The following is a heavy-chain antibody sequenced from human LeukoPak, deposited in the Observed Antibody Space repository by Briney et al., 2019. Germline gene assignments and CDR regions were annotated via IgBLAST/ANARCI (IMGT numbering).Heavy chain of an antibody. CDR3: ATSDDSSGSD. D-gene: IGHD3-22*01. V-gene: IGHV3-7*01. J-gene: IGHJ4*02. CDR1: GFTFSGYW. CDR2: INLDGSVI. Sequence: GVSLRLSCAASGFTFSGYWMSWVRQAPGKGLEWVANINLDGSVIHYVDSAKGRFTISRDNAKNSLYLQMNYLRAEDTALYYCATSDDSSGSDWGQGTLVTVSS.